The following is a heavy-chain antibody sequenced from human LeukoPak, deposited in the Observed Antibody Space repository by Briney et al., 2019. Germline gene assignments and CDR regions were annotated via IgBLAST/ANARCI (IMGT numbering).Heavy chain of an antibody. CDR3: ARNPPGALYYYYYYGMDV. J-gene: IGHJ6*02. CDR1: GFTFSNYA. CDR2: ISGSGFTT. V-gene: IGHV3-23*01. Sequence: GGSLRLSCAASGFTFSNYAMSWVRQAPGKGLEWVSAISGSGFTTYYADSVKGRFTISRDSSKNTLYLQMNSLRAEDTAVYYCARNPPGALYYYYYYGMDVWGQGTTVTVSS.